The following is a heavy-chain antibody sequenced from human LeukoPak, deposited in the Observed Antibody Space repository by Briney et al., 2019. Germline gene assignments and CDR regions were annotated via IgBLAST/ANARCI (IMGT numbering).Heavy chain of an antibody. CDR1: GGSISSYY. Sequence: SETLSLTCTVSGGSISSYYWSWIRQPPGKGLEWIGYIYYSGSTYYNPSLKSRVTISVDTSKNQFSLKLSSVTAADTAVYYCAREGNYDSSGYIDYWGQGTLVTVSS. CDR2: IYYSGST. V-gene: IGHV4-59*12. D-gene: IGHD3-22*01. CDR3: AREGNYDSSGYIDY. J-gene: IGHJ4*02.